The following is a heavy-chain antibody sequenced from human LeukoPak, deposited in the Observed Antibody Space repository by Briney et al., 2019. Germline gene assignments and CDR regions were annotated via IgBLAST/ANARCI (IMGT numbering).Heavy chain of an antibody. J-gene: IGHJ1*01. Sequence: GGSLRLSCAASGITFSSSAMSWVRQAPGKGLEWVSAISGGGGTTYYADSVKGRFTISRDNSKNTLYLQMNSLRAEDTAVYYCANSKVVVTPYLQHWGQGTLVTVSS. CDR2: ISGGGGTT. D-gene: IGHD3-22*01. CDR1: GITFSSSA. CDR3: ANSKVVVTPYLQH. V-gene: IGHV3-23*01.